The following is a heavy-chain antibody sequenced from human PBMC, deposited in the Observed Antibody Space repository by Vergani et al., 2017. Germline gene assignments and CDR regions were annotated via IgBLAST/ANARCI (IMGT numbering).Heavy chain of an antibody. CDR3: ASRPARSGWYVY. CDR2: IIPIFGTA. D-gene: IGHD6-19*01. CDR1: GGTLSIYA. J-gene: IGHJ4*02. V-gene: IGHV1-69*12. Sequence: QVQLVQSGAEVKKPGSSVKVSCKASGGTLSIYAISWVRQAPGQGLEWMGGIIPIFGTANYAQKFQGRVTITADESTSTAYMELSSLRSEDTAVYYCASRPARSGWYVYWGQGTLVTVSS.